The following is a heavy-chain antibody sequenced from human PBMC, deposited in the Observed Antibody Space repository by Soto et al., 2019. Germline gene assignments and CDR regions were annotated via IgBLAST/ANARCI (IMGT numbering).Heavy chain of an antibody. J-gene: IGHJ3*02. D-gene: IGHD4-17*01. V-gene: IGHV4-59*01. CDR2: IYYSGST. CDR1: IGSISSYY. Sequence: QVQLRASGPGLVKPSETLSLTCTVPIGSISSYYWSWIRQPPGKGLEWIGYIYYSGSTNYNPSLKSRVTISVDTSKNQFSLKLSSVTAADTAVYYCARQYGDYVRGAFDIWGQGTMVTVSS. CDR3: ARQYGDYVRGAFDI.